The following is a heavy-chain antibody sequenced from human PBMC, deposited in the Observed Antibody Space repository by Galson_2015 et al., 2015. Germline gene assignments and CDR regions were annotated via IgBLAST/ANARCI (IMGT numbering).Heavy chain of an antibody. CDR2: MNPNSGNT. Sequence: SVKVSCKASGYTFTSYDINWVRQATGQGLEWMGWMNPNSGNTGYAQKFQGRVTMTRNTSVSTAYMELSSLRSEDTAVYYCARGPVFWSGYLDYWGQGTLVTVSS. V-gene: IGHV1-8*01. J-gene: IGHJ4*02. CDR1: GYTFTSYD. CDR3: ARGPVFWSGYLDY. D-gene: IGHD3-3*01.